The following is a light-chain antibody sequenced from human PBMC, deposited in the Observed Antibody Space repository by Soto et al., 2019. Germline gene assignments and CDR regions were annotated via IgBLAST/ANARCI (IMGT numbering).Light chain of an antibody. Sequence: EIVMTQSPATLSVSPGERATLSCRASQSVSSNLAWYQQKPGQAPTLLIYGASARATGIPVRFSGSRSGTEFTLTISSLQSEDVAVYYCQQYRNWPVTFGGGTKVDIK. CDR3: QQYRNWPVT. J-gene: IGKJ4*01. CDR2: GAS. CDR1: QSVSSN. V-gene: IGKV3-15*01.